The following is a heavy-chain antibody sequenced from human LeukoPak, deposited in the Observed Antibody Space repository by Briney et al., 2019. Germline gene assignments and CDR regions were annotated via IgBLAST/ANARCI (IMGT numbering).Heavy chain of an antibody. CDR2: INPNSGGT. Sequence: ASVKVSCKASGYTFTGYYIHWVRQAPGQGLEWMGWINPNSGGTNSAQKFQGRVTMTRDTSITTAYMELSRLRSDDTAVYYCARYWSGDYWYNWFDPWGQGTLVTVSS. D-gene: IGHD3-3*01. J-gene: IGHJ5*02. CDR3: ARYWSGDYWYNWFDP. V-gene: IGHV1-2*02. CDR1: GYTFTGYY.